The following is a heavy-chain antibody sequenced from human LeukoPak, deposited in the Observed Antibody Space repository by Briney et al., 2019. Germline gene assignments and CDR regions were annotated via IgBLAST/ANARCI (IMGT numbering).Heavy chain of an antibody. J-gene: IGHJ4*02. CDR1: GGSISSYY. CDR2: IYYSGST. Sequence: SETLSLTCTVSGGSISSYYWSWIRQPPGKGLEWIGYIYYSGSTNYNPSLRSRVTISVDTSKNQFSLKLSSVTAADTAVYYCAREEVVDGYKFLDYWGQGTLVTVSS. V-gene: IGHV4-59*01. D-gene: IGHD5-24*01. CDR3: AREEVVDGYKFLDY.